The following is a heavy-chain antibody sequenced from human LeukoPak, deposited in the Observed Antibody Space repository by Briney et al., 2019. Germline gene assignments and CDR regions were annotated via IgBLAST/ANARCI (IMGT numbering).Heavy chain of an antibody. J-gene: IGHJ4*02. Sequence: GGSLRLSCAASRFMFSSYWMSWVRQAPGKGLEWVSAISGRGGSTYYADSVKGRFTISRDNSKNTLYLQMNSLRAEDTAVYYCAKDRATQNRGALDYWGQGTLLTVSS. CDR1: RFMFSSYW. D-gene: IGHD1-14*01. CDR2: ISGRGGST. CDR3: AKDRATQNRGALDY. V-gene: IGHV3-23*01.